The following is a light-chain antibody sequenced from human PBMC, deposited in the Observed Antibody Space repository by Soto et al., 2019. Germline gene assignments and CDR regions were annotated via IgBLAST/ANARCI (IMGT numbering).Light chain of an antibody. CDR3: QQTCNTPYT. CDR1: QRITTY. Sequence: IHMTQSPSSLSASVGDRVTITCRASQRITTYLNWYQQKPGEAPKLLISTSGTLQCEVPSRFTGSGSGTDFTLTITGLQRADFATYFCQQTCNTPYTFGQGTKLEIK. CDR2: TSG. J-gene: IGKJ2*01. V-gene: IGKV1-39*01.